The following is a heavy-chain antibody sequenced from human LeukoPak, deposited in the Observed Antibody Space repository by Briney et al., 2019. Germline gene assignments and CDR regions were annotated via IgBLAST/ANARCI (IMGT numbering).Heavy chain of an antibody. Sequence: PGGSLRLSCAASGFTFSSYAMSWVRQAPGKGLEWVGFIRSKAYGGTTEYAASVKGRFTILRDDSKSIAYLQMNSLKTEDTAVYYCTRDYSWFGELYFDYWGQGTLVTVSS. J-gene: IGHJ4*02. CDR1: GFTFSSYA. CDR3: TRDYSWFGELYFDY. D-gene: IGHD3-10*01. V-gene: IGHV3-49*04. CDR2: IRSKAYGGTT.